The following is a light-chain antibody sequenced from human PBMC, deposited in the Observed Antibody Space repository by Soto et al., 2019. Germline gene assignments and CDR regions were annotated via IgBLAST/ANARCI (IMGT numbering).Light chain of an antibody. CDR3: QQYDTAPPGYT. J-gene: IGKJ2*01. CDR1: QSVSSSY. Sequence: EIVLTQSPGTLSLSPGERATLSCRSSQSVSSSYLAWYQQKPGQAPRLLIYGASSRATGIQDRFSGSGSGTVFTLTISRLEPEDFAVYYCQQYDTAPPGYTFGQGTKLEIK. V-gene: IGKV3-20*01. CDR2: GAS.